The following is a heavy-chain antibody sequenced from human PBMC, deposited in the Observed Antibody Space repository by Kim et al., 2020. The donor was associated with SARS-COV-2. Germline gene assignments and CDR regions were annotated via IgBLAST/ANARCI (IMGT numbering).Heavy chain of an antibody. CDR3: ARDTHYGPGNYYYYGMDV. CDR2: ISAYNGNT. J-gene: IGHJ6*02. CDR1: GYTFTSYG. V-gene: IGHV1-18*01. D-gene: IGHD4-17*01. Sequence: ASVKVSCKASGYTFTSYGISWVRQAPGQGLEWMGWISAYNGNTNYAQKLQGRVTMTTDTSTSTAYMELRSLRSDDTAVYYCARDTHYGPGNYYYYGMDVWGQGTTVTVSS.